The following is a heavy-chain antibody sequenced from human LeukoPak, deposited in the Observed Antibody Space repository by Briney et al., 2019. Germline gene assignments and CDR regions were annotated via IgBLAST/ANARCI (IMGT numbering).Heavy chain of an antibody. D-gene: IGHD3-3*01. CDR2: ISSSSSYI. CDR1: GFTFSSYS. Sequence: GGSLRLSCAASGFTFSSYSMTWVRQAPGKGLEWVSSISSSSSYIYYADSVKGRFTISRDNAKNSLYLQMNSLRAEDTAVYYCASLSTFWSGYYNYWGQGTLVTVSS. V-gene: IGHV3-21*01. CDR3: ASLSTFWSGYYNY. J-gene: IGHJ4*02.